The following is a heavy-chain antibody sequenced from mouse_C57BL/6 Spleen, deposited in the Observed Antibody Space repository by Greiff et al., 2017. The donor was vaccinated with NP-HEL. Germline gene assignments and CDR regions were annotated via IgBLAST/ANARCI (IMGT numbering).Heavy chain of an antibody. CDR3: ARRRVYYDYDDAMDY. J-gene: IGHJ4*01. D-gene: IGHD2-4*01. CDR2: ILPGSGST. Sequence: QVQLQQSGAELMKPGASVKLSCKATGYTFTGYWIEWVKQRPGHGLEWIGEILPGSGSTNYNVKFKGKATFTADTSSNTAYMQLSSLTTEDSAIYYCARRRVYYDYDDAMDYWGQGTSVTVSS. CDR1: GYTFTGYW. V-gene: IGHV1-9*01.